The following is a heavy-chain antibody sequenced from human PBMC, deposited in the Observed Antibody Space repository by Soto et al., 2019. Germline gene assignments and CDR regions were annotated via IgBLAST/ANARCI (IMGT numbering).Heavy chain of an antibody. CDR3: AKTDYDFWSGYYMGYDY. Sequence: GGSLRLSCAASGFTFSSYAMSWVRQAPGKGLEWVSAISGSGGSTYYADSVKGRFTISRDNSKNTLYLQMNSLRAEDTAVYYCAKTDYDFWSGYYMGYDYWGQGTLVTVSS. CDR1: GFTFSSYA. V-gene: IGHV3-23*01. CDR2: ISGSGGST. J-gene: IGHJ4*02. D-gene: IGHD3-3*01.